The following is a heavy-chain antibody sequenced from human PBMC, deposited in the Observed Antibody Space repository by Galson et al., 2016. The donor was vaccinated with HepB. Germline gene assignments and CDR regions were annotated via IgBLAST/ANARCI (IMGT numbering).Heavy chain of an antibody. J-gene: IGHJ4*02. CDR3: AKSSGWDCDY. V-gene: IGHV3-7*03. Sequence: SLRLSCAASGFTFNNYWMTWVRQVPGKGLEWVANIKEDGTEKHYVDSVKGRFTISRDNAKNSLYPQMNSLRAEDTAIYYCAKSSGWDCDYWGQGTRVTVSS. CDR1: GFTFNNYW. D-gene: IGHD1-26*01. CDR2: IKEDGTEK.